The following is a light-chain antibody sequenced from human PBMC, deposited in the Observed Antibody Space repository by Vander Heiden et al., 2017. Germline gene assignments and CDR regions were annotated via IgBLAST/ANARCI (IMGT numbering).Light chain of an antibody. Sequence: QSALTQPASVSGSPGQSITISCTGTSSDVGGYNDVSWYQQHPGKAPKLMIYDVSNRPSGVSNRFSGSKSGNTASLTISGLQAEDEADYYCSSYTSSRDVVFGGGTKLTVL. J-gene: IGLJ2*01. CDR1: SSDVGGYND. V-gene: IGLV2-14*01. CDR3: SSYTSSRDVV. CDR2: DVS.